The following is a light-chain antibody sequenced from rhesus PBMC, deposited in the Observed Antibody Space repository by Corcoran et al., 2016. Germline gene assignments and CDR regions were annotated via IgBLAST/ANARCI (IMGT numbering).Light chain of an antibody. CDR3: LQDNSSPWT. CDR2: KAS. V-gene: IGKV1-21*01. Sequence: DIQMTQSPSSLSASVGDKVTITCRASQGISSWLAWYQPKPGKAPKLLIYKASSLQSGVPSRFSGSGAGTDFTLTISSLQPADVATYYCLQDNSSPWTFGPGTKVEIK. CDR1: QGISSW. J-gene: IGKJ1*01.